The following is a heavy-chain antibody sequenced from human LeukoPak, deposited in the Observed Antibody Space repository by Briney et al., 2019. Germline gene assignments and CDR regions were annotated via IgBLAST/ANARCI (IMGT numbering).Heavy chain of an antibody. D-gene: IGHD3-3*01. CDR1: GFTSSNYW. CDR3: ASNYDFWSGFPHAISDY. J-gene: IGHJ4*02. V-gene: IGHV3-74*01. CDR2: IRPDGSGA. Sequence: GGSLRLSCVASGFTSSNYWMHWVRQAPGKGLVWVSRIRPDGSGADYADSVKGRFTISRDNAKNTLYLQMNSLRVEDTAVYYCASNYDFWSGFPHAISDYWGQGTLVTVSS.